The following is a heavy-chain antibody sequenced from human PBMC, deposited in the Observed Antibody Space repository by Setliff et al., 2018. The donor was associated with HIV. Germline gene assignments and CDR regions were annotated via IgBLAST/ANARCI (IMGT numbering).Heavy chain of an antibody. V-gene: IGHV2-70*11. CDR3: ARMASSGWYPFDY. Sequence: TLSLTCTVSGGSITSGSDYWSWIRQPAGEALEWLARIDWDDDEYYSTSLKTRLTISKDTSKNQVVLTMTNMDPVDTATYYCARMASSGWYPFDYWGQGTLVTVSS. D-gene: IGHD6-19*01. CDR1: GGSITSGSDY. CDR2: IDWDDDE. J-gene: IGHJ4*02.